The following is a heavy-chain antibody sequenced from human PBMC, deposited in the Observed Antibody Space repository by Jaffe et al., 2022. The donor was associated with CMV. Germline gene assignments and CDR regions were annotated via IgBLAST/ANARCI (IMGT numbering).Heavy chain of an antibody. J-gene: IGHJ4*02. Sequence: EVQLVESGGGLVQPGGSLRLSCAASGFTFSSYEMNWVRQAPGKGLEWVSYISSSGSTIYYADSVKGRFTISRDNAKNSLYLQMNSLRAEDTAVYYCAREGYAERGGYSSGWVDYWGQGTLVTVSS. CDR2: ISSSGSTI. V-gene: IGHV3-48*03. CDR1: GFTFSSYE. D-gene: IGHD6-19*01. CDR3: AREGYAERGGYSSGWVDY.